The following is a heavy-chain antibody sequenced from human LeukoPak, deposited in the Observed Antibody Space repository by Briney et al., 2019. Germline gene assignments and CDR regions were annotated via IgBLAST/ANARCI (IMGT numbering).Heavy chain of an antibody. V-gene: IGHV1-69*05. CDR1: GGTFSSYA. D-gene: IGHD3-22*01. CDR2: IIPIFGKA. Sequence: ASVKVSCKASGGTFSSYAISWVRQAPGQGLEWMGGIIPIFGKANYAQKFQGRVTITTDESTSTAYMELSSLRSEDTAVYYCARAPIFGYYYDSSPMFLGAFDIWGQGTMVTVSS. CDR3: ARAPIFGYYYDSSPMFLGAFDI. J-gene: IGHJ3*02.